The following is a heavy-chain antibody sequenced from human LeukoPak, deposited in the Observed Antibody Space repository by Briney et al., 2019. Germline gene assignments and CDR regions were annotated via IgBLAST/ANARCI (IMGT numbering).Heavy chain of an antibody. CDR1: GYTFTSYY. Sequence: ASVKVSRKASGYTFTSYYMHWVRQAPGQGLEWMGIINPSGGSTSYAQKFQGRVTMTRDTSTSTVYMELSSLRSEDTAVYYCARERDGYNPSDAFDIWGQGTMVTVSS. D-gene: IGHD5-24*01. CDR3: ARERDGYNPSDAFDI. V-gene: IGHV1-46*01. CDR2: INPSGGST. J-gene: IGHJ3*02.